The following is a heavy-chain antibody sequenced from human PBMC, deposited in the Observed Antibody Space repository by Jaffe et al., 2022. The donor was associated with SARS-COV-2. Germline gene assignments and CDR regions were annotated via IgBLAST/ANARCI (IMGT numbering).Heavy chain of an antibody. Sequence: EVQLVESGGGLVQPGGSLRLSCAASGFTFSSYSMNWVRQAPGKGLEWVSYISSSSSTIYYADSVKGRFTISRDNAKNSLYLQMNSLRAEDTAVYYCAREPLWFGELRAGRGGEFDYWGQGTLVTVSS. CDR3: AREPLWFGELRAGRGGEFDY. J-gene: IGHJ4*02. CDR2: ISSSSSTI. V-gene: IGHV3-48*01. CDR1: GFTFSSYS. D-gene: IGHD3-10*01.